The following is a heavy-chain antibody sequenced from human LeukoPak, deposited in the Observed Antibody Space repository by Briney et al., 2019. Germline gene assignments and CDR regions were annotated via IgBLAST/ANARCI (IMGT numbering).Heavy chain of an antibody. Sequence: GGSLRLSCAASGFTFSRHWMGWVRQAPGKGLEWVANIKQDGSQYYVDSVKGRFIISRDNAKNSLSLQMNSLRVEDTAVYYCARGPDYGDRSDYYDDWGQGTLVTVSS. CDR1: GFTFSRHW. CDR3: ARGPDYGDRSDYYDD. V-gene: IGHV3-7*01. D-gene: IGHD4-17*01. J-gene: IGHJ4*02. CDR2: IKQDGSQ.